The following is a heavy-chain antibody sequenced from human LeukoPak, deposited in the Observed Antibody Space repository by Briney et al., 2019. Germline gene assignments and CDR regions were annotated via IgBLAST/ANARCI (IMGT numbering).Heavy chain of an antibody. J-gene: IGHJ4*02. D-gene: IGHD4-17*01. CDR1: GYSFTSYW. CDR3: ASPPPDDYGDYDLGY. CDR2: IYPGDSDT. Sequence: GESLKISCKGSGYSFTSYWIGWVRQMPGKGLEWMGIIYPGDSDTRYSPSFQGQVTISADKSISTAYPQWSSLKASDTAMYYCASPPPDDYGDYDLGYWGQGALVTVSS. V-gene: IGHV5-51*01.